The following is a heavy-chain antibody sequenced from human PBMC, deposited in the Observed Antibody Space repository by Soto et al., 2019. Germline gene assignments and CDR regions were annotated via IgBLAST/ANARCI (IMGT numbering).Heavy chain of an antibody. J-gene: IGHJ6*03. D-gene: IGHD6-6*01. CDR1: GYTFTSYD. CDR3: ARTFVQVYYYYYMDV. CDR2: MNPNSGNT. Sequence: ASVKVSCKASGYTFTSYDINWVRQATGQGPEWMGWMNPNSGNTGYAQKFQGRVTMTRNTSISTAYMELSSLRSEDTAVYYCARTFVQVYYYYYMDVWGKGTTVTVSS. V-gene: IGHV1-8*01.